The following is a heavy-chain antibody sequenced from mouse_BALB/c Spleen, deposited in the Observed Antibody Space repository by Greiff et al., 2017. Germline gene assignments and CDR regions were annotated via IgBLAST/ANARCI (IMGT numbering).Heavy chain of an antibody. V-gene: IGHV1S56*01. D-gene: IGHD2-1*01. CDR1: GYTFTSYY. CDR2: IYPGNVNT. J-gene: IGHJ3*01. Sequence: QVQLQQSGPELVKPGASVRISCKASGYTFTSYYIHWVKQRPGQGLEWIGWIYPGNVNTKYNEKFKGKATLTADKSSSTAYMQLSSLTSEDSAVYFCARSWGNYPAWFAYWGQGTLVTVSA. CDR3: ARSWGNYPAWFAY.